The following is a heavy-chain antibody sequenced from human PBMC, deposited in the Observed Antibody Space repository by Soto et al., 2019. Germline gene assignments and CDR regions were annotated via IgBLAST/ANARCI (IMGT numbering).Heavy chain of an antibody. CDR1: GFTFSSYA. CDR3: ARTSRTDNY. J-gene: IGHJ4*02. CDR2: ISYDGSNK. V-gene: IGHV3-30-3*01. D-gene: IGHD2-15*01. Sequence: LRLSCAASGFTFSSYAMHWVRQAPGKGLEWVAVISYDGSNKYYADSVKGRFTISRDNSKNTLYLQMNSLRAEDTAVYYCARTSRTDNYWGQGTLVTVSS.